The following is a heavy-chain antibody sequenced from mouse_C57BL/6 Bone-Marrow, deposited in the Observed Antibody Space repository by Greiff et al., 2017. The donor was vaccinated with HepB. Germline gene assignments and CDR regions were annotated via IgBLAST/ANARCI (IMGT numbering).Heavy chain of an antibody. D-gene: IGHD4-1*01. CDR3: ALTGTLYYFDY. J-gene: IGHJ2*01. V-gene: IGHV1-52*01. Sequence: QVQLQQPGAELVRPGSSVKLSCKASGYTFTSYWMHWVKQRPIQGLEWIGNIDPSDSETHYNQKFKDKATLTVDKSSSTAYMQLSSLPSEDSAVYYCALTGTLYYFDYWGQGTTLTVSS. CDR2: IDPSDSET. CDR1: GYTFTSYW.